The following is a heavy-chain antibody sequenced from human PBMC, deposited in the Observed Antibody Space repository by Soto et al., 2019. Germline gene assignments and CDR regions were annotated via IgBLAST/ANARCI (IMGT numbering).Heavy chain of an antibody. V-gene: IGHV4-39*01. CDR1: GGSISSSSYY. CDR2: IYSLGNT. J-gene: IGHJ4*02. CDR3: ARQIYDSSGYYYAY. Sequence: QMQLQESGPGLVKPSETLSLTYTVSGGSISSSSYYWGWIRQPPGQGLEWLGTIYSLGNTYYNPSLKSRVTISVDKSKSQLFLKLSSVTAPDPAVYYCARQIYDSSGYYYAYWGQGTLVTVSS. D-gene: IGHD3-22*01.